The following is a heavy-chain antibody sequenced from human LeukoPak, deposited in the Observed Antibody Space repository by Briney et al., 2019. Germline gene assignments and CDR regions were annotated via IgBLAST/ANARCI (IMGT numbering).Heavy chain of an antibody. J-gene: IGHJ4*02. V-gene: IGHV4-34*01. CDR2: INHSGST. D-gene: IGHD5-18*01. CDR3: ARAGTWIQTYYFDY. Sequence: SSETLSPTCAVYGGSFSGYYWSWIRQPPGKGLEWIGEINHSGSTNYNPSLKSRVTISVDTSKNQFSLKLSSVTAADTAVYYCARAGTWIQTYYFDYWGQGTLVTVSS. CDR1: GGSFSGYY.